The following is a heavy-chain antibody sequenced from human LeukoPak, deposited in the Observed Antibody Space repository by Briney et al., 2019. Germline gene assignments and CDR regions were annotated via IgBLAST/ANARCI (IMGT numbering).Heavy chain of an antibody. J-gene: IGHJ3*02. CDR1: GGSISSSSYY. CDR3: AGTADGKYCSSTSCASDI. CDR2: IYYSGST. D-gene: IGHD2-2*01. V-gene: IGHV4-39*01. Sequence: SETLSLTCTVSGGSISSSSYYWGWIRQPPGKGLEWIGSIYYSGSTYYNPSLKSRVTISVDTSKNQFSLKLSSVTAADTAVYYCAGTADGKYCSSTSCASDIWGQGTMVTVSS.